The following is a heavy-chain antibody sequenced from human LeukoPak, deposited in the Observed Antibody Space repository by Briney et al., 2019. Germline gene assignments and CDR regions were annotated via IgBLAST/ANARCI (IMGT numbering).Heavy chain of an antibody. CDR3: AKSHEPYCYDSSGYYDDD. CDR1: GFRFSGYG. CDR2: ISAGSGST. Sequence: PGGSLRLSCAASGFRFSGYGMSWARQAPGKGLEWVSSISAGSGSTDYADSVKGRFTISRDDSKNTLYLQMKSLRAEDTAVYYCAKSHEPYCYDSSGYYDDDWGQGTLVTVSS. V-gene: IGHV3-23*01. J-gene: IGHJ4*02. D-gene: IGHD3-22*01.